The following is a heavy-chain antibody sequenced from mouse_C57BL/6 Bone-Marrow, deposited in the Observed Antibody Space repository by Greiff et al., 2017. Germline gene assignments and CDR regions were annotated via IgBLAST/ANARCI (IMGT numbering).Heavy chain of an antibody. CDR2: MHPNGGSS. CDR3: ARSYDYDDYTMDY. Sequence: VKLKQPGAELVKPGASVKLSCTASGYTFTNYWMHWVKQRPGQGLEWIGMMHPNGGSSDYNEKFKSEATLSVDKSSRTAYMELSSLTSEDSAVYYCARSYDYDDYTMDYWGQGTSVTVSS. D-gene: IGHD2-4*01. J-gene: IGHJ4*01. CDR1: GYTFTNYW. V-gene: IGHV1-64*01.